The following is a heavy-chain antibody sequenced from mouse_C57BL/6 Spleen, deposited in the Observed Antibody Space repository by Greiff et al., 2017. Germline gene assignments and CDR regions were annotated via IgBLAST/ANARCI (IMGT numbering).Heavy chain of an antibody. CDR3: ARGYVGFDY. J-gene: IGHJ2*01. Sequence: QVQLKESGAELVKPGASVKISCKAPGYAFSSYWMNWVKQRPGKGLAWIGQFYPGAGDTNYNGKFKGKATLTAYKSSSTAYMPLSSLTSEDSAVXFSARGYVGFDYWGQGTTLTVSS. V-gene: IGHV1-80*01. CDR1: GYAFSSYW. CDR2: FYPGAGDT. D-gene: IGHD2-2*01.